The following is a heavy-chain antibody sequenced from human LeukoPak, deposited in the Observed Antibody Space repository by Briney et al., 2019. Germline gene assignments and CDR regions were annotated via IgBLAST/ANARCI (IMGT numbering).Heavy chain of an antibody. CDR1: GYTFTGYY. CDR3: ARAPVPYNDLDY. CDR2: INPNSGGT. V-gene: IGHV1-2*02. D-gene: IGHD1-1*01. Sequence: ASAKVSCKASGYTFTGYYMHWVRQAPGQGLEWMGWINPNSGGTNYAQKFQGRVTMTRDTSISTAYMELSRLRSDDTAVYYCARAPVPYNDLDYWGQGTLVTVSS. J-gene: IGHJ4*02.